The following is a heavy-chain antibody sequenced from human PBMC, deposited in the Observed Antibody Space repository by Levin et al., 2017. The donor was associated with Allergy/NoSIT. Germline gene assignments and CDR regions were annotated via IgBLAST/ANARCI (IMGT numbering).Heavy chain of an antibody. V-gene: IGHV3-53*01. CDR1: GFAVSGTY. CDR2: LDSDGTT. J-gene: IGHJ4*02. CDR3: ARMKPGCGNDCYPFDY. D-gene: IGHD2-21*02. Sequence: GGSLRLSCAASGFAVSGTYMTWVRQAPGKGLEWVSALDSDGTTHYAGSVRGRFSFSRDNSKNTLYLHMDSLRAEDTAMYYCARMKPGCGNDCYPFDYWGQGILVSVSS.